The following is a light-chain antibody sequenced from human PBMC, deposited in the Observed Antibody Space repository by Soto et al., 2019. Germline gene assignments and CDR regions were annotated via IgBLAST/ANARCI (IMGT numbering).Light chain of an antibody. Sequence: DIQMTQSPSTLSASVGDRVTITCRASQSVSSWLAWYQQKPGKAPKLLIYDASTLESGVPSRFSGSGSGTEFTLTITSLQPDDVATYYCQQFHSYSPTFGQGTKVELK. V-gene: IGKV1-5*01. CDR2: DAS. CDR1: QSVSSW. CDR3: QQFHSYSPT. J-gene: IGKJ1*01.